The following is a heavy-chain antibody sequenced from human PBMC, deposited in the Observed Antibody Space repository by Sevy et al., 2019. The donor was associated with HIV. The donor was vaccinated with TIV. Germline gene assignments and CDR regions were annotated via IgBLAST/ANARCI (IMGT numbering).Heavy chain of an antibody. CDR2: IRNRPNRYTT. J-gene: IGHJ4*01. CDR3: ARDSPGYGGYSY. D-gene: IGHD1-26*01. Sequence: GGSLRLSCAASGFAFSDHYVDWVRQAPGKGLEWVGRIRNRPNRYTTEYAASVEGRFTISRDNAKNSLYLQMSGLRVEDTAVYYCARDSPGYGGYSYWGQGTLVTVSS. CDR1: GFAFSDHY. V-gene: IGHV3-72*01.